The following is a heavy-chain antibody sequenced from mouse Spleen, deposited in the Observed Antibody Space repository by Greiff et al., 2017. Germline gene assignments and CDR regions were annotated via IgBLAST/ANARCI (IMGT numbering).Heavy chain of an antibody. CDR3: ARWAATGYAMDY. CDR2: IYPGDGDT. J-gene: IGHJ4*01. Sequence: VQLQQSGAELVKPGASVKISCKASGYAFSSYWMNWVKQRPGKGLEWIGQIYPGDGDTNYNGKFKGKATLTADKSSSTAYMQLSSLTSEDSAVYFCARWAATGYAMDYWGQGTSVTVSS. D-gene: IGHD1-2*01. V-gene: IGHV1-80*01. CDR1: GYAFSSYW.